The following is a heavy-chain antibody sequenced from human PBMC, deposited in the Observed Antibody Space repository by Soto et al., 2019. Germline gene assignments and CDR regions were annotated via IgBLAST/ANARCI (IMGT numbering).Heavy chain of an antibody. Sequence: ETLSLTCTVSGASISNYYWSWIRQPAGKGLECLGRIYASGTTTYNPSLRSRVTMSVDTSKNQFSLNLNSVTAADTAVYYCARESRSELGTVEYWGQGTLVTVSS. J-gene: IGHJ4*02. CDR1: GASISNYY. CDR3: ARESRSELGTVEY. CDR2: IYASGTT. D-gene: IGHD1-1*01. V-gene: IGHV4-4*07.